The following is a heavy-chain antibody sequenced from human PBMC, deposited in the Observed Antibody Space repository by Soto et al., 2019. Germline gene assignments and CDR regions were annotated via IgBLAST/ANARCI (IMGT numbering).Heavy chain of an antibody. V-gene: IGHV3-30-3*01. J-gene: IGHJ6*02. CDR3: ARGMGRTGVYGMDV. CDR2: ISYDGSEK. D-gene: IGHD1-1*01. CDR1: VFIFSSSA. Sequence: GGTLRPSCADSVFIFSSSAMHWVRQAPGKGLEGVTVISYDGSEKYYADSVKGRFTVSRDNSKNTLFVQMNSLRPEDTAVYYCARGMGRTGVYGMDVWGQGTTVTVSS.